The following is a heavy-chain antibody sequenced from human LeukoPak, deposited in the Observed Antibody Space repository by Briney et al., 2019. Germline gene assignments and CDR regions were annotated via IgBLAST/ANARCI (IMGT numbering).Heavy chain of an antibody. CDR2: IYYSGST. V-gene: IGHV4-59*12. J-gene: IGHJ5*02. CDR1: GGSISSYY. D-gene: IGHD3-3*01. Sequence: KPSETLSLTCTVSGGSISSYYWSWIRQPPGKGLEWIGYIYYSGSTNYNPSLKSRVTISVDTSKNQFSLKLSSVTAADTAVYYCARKYYDFWSGYLNWFDPWGQGTLVTVSS. CDR3: ARKYYDFWSGYLNWFDP.